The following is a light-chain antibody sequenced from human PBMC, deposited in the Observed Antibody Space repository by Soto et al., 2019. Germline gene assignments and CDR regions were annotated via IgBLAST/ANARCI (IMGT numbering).Light chain of an antibody. J-gene: IGLJ3*02. CDR2: GNS. V-gene: IGLV1-40*01. CDR1: SSNIGAGYD. Sequence: QSVLTQPPSVSGAPGQRVTISCTGSSSNIGAGYDVHWYQQLPGTAPKLLIYGNSNRPSVVPGRFSGSKSGTSASLAIAGLQAEDEADYYCQSYDSSLSGWVFGGGTKVTVL. CDR3: QSYDSSLSGWV.